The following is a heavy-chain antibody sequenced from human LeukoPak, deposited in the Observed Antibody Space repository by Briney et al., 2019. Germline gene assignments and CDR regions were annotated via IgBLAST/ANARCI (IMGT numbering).Heavy chain of an antibody. CDR2: ISSSGGST. CDR1: GFTFSSYA. V-gene: IGHV3-23*01. D-gene: IGHD6-19*01. CDR3: AKDLTVAEVC. Sequence: GGSLRLSCAASGFTFSSYAMSWVRQAPGKGLEWVSIISSSGGSTYYADSVRGRFTISRDNSENTLHLQMSSLRAEDTAVYYCAKDLTVAEVCWGQGTLVIVSS. J-gene: IGHJ4*01.